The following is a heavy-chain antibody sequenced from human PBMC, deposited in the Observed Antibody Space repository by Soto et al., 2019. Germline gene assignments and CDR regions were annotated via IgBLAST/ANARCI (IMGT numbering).Heavy chain of an antibody. CDR3: ASASSGCYGVSGMDV. CDR2: IYYSGST. Sequence: PSETLSLTCTVSGGSISSGDYYWSWIRQPPGKGLEWIGYIYYSGSTYYNPSLKSRVTISVDTSKNQFSLKLSSVTAADTAVYYCASASSGCYGVSGMDVWGQGTTVTVPS. J-gene: IGHJ6*02. CDR1: GGSISSGDYY. D-gene: IGHD6-19*01. V-gene: IGHV4-30-4*01.